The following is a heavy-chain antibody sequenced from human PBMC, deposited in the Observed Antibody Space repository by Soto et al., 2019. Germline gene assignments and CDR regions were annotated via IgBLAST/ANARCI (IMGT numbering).Heavy chain of an antibody. D-gene: IGHD1-26*01. CDR1: GGSFSNYA. CDR3: ARAYRENYFYAMDV. Sequence: QVQLVQSGAEVKMPGSSVRVSCKASGGSFSNYAISWVRQAPGQGLEWMGGIIPMFGIGNYAEKFLGRVTITADESTSTSHMELSSLRSEDTAVYFCARAYRENYFYAMDVWCQGTTVTVSS. V-gene: IGHV1-69*01. CDR2: IIPMFGIG. J-gene: IGHJ6*02.